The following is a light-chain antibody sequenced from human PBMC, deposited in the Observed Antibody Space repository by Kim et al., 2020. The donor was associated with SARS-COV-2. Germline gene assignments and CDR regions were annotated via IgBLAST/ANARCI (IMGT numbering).Light chain of an antibody. Sequence: LSPGERPTLSCRSSQSVSSSSLAWYQQKPGQAPRLLIYVASSRATGIPDRFSGSGSGTDFTLTISRLEPEDFAVYYCQQYGSSPYTFGQGTKLEI. CDR1: QSVSSSS. V-gene: IGKV3-20*01. J-gene: IGKJ2*01. CDR3: QQYGSSPYT. CDR2: VAS.